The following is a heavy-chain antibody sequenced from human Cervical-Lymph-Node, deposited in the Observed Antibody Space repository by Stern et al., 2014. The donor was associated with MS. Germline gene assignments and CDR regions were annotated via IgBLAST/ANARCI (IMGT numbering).Heavy chain of an antibody. V-gene: IGHV3-23*04. J-gene: IGHJ4*02. D-gene: IGHD6-19*01. Sequence: EVQLVESGGGLVQPGGSLRLSCAASGFTFNIYAMSWVRQAPGKGLEWVSTISGSGGGTYYADSVKGRFTISRDNSKNTLYLQMNSLRGDDTAVYYCAKDLTAVAGKHFYWGQGTLVTVSS. CDR3: AKDLTAVAGKHFY. CDR2: ISGSGGGT. CDR1: GFTFNIYA.